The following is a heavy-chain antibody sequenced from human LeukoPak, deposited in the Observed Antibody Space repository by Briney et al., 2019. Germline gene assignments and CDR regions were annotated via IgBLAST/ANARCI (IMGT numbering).Heavy chain of an antibody. J-gene: IGHJ6*02. CDR2: SSNGGNTI. V-gene: IGHV3-48*03. Sequence: GGSLRLSCAASGFTLSSYEMNWVRQAPGKGLEWVSYSSNGGNTIYYADSVKGRFTMSRDNAKNSLYLQMNSLRAEDTAVYYCARDRGYYHGMDVWGQGATVTVSS. CDR1: GFTLSSYE. CDR3: ARDRGYYHGMDV.